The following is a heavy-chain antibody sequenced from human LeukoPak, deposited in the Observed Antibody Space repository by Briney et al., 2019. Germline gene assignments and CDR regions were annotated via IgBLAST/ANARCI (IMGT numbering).Heavy chain of an antibody. CDR2: SDDGGNT. Sequence: PSETLSLMCSVYGGSFSDYFWSWIRQSPGKGLEWIGESDDGGNTNYNPSLMSRVIVAMEKSKKQFSLVMRSVPAADTAVYYCARFSRITWGDWGDAFDVWGQGATVIVSS. V-gene: IGHV4-34*01. CDR1: GGSFSDYF. D-gene: IGHD2-21*02. CDR3: ARFSRITWGDWGDAFDV. J-gene: IGHJ3*01.